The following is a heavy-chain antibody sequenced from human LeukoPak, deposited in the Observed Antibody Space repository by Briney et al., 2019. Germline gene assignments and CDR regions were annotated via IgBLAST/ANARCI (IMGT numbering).Heavy chain of an antibody. Sequence: PSQTLSLTCAISGDSVSSNSAAWNWIRQSPSRGLEWLGRTYYRSKWYNDYAVSVKSRITINPDTSKNQFPLQLNSVTPEDTAVYYCARASYDFWSGYYNWFDPWGQGTLVTVSS. CDR3: ARASYDFWSGYYNWFDP. V-gene: IGHV6-1*01. CDR1: GDSVSSNSAA. D-gene: IGHD3-3*01. CDR2: TYYRSKWYN. J-gene: IGHJ5*02.